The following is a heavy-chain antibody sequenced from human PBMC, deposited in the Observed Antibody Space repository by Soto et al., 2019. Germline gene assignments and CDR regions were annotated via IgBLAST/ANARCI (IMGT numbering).Heavy chain of an antibody. V-gene: IGHV3-33*01. CDR1: GFTFSSYG. J-gene: IGHJ6*02. Sequence: GGSLRLSCAASGFTFSSYGMHWVRQAPGKGLEWVAVIWYDGSNKYYADSVKGRFTISRDNSKNTLYLQMNSLRAEDTAVYYCARDLARFLEWLLAASHYYGMDVWGQGTTVTVSS. CDR2: IWYDGSNK. CDR3: ARDLARFLEWLLAASHYYGMDV. D-gene: IGHD3-3*01.